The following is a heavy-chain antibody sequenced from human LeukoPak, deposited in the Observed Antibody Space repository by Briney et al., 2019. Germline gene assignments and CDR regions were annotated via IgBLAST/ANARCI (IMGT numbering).Heavy chain of an antibody. CDR2: ISGDGGST. CDR1: GFTFDDYA. Sequence: GGSLRLSCAASGFTFDDYAMHWVRQAPGKGLEWVSLISGDGGSTYYADSVKGRFTISRDNAKNSLYLQMNSLRAEDTAVYYCARGSADYSWYMDVWGKGTTVTVSS. J-gene: IGHJ6*04. V-gene: IGHV3-43*02. CDR3: ARGSADYSWYMDV. D-gene: IGHD5-12*01.